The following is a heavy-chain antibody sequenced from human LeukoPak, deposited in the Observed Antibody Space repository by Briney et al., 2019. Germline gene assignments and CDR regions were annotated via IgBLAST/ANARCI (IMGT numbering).Heavy chain of an antibody. D-gene: IGHD6-19*01. J-gene: IGHJ4*02. CDR2: INAGNGNT. CDR3: ARARQWLAYFDY. Sequence: KPGASVKVSCKASGYTFTSYAMHWVRQAPGQRLEWMGWINAGNGNTKYSQKFQGRVTITRDTSASTAYMELSSLRSEDTAVYHCARARQWLAYFDYWGQGTLVTVSS. CDR1: GYTFTSYA. V-gene: IGHV1-3*01.